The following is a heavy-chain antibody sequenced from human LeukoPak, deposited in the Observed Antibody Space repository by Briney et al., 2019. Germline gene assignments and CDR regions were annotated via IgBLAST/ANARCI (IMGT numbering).Heavy chain of an antibody. CDR3: ARDYGGGFDY. D-gene: IGHD3-10*01. V-gene: IGHV3-7*05. CDR1: AFTFSDYW. J-gene: IGHJ4*02. CDR2: IKQDGSEK. Sequence: GGSLRLSCAASAFTFSDYWVNWVRQAPGKGLEWVANIKQDGSEKYYVDSVKGRFTISRDNAKNSLYLQMNSLGAEDTAVYYCARDYGGGFDYWGQGTLVTVSS.